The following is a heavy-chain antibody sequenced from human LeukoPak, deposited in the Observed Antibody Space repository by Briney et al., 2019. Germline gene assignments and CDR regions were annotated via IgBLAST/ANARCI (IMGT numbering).Heavy chain of an antibody. V-gene: IGHV3-7*01. CDR2: IKQDGSEK. Sequence: PGGSLRLSCAASGFTFSSYWMGWVRQAPGKGLEWVANIKQDGSEKYYVDSVKGRFTISRDNAKNSLYLQMNSLRAEDTAVYYCARLTMIVVVIRGDAFDIWGQGTMVTVSS. J-gene: IGHJ3*02. CDR3: ARLTMIVVVIRGDAFDI. CDR1: GFTFSSYW. D-gene: IGHD3-22*01.